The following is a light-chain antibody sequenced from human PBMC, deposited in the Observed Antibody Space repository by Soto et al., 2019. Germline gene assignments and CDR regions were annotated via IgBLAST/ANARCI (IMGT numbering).Light chain of an antibody. V-gene: IGKV1-27*01. CDR1: QGISNY. Sequence: DIQMTQSPSSRSASAGDRVTITCRASQGISNYLAWYQQRPGKVPKLLIYTASTLQSGVPSRFSGSGSGAEFTLTINSLQPEDYATYYCRQFHSFPITFGQGTRLEIK. CDR2: TAS. J-gene: IGKJ5*01. CDR3: RQFHSFPIT.